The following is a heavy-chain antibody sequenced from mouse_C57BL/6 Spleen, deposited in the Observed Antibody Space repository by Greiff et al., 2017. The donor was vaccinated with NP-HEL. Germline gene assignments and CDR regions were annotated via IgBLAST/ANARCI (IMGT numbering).Heavy chain of an antibody. J-gene: IGHJ4*01. CDR1: GFSFNTYA. Sequence: EVQGVESGGGLVQPKGSLKLSCAASGFSFNTYAMNWVRQAPGKGLEWVARISSKSNNFATAYTVSVKDKFTISRDESESTLYLQMNNLRTEDTAMYYCVRHNYGNELDYWGQGTSVTVSS. V-gene: IGHV10-1*01. D-gene: IGHD2-1*01. CDR2: ISSKSNNFAT. CDR3: VRHNYGNELDY.